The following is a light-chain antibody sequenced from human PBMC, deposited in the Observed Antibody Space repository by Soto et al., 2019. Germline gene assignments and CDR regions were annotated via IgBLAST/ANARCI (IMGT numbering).Light chain of an antibody. Sequence: DIQMTQSPSTLSASVGDRVTITCRASQSISTWLAWYQQKPGKAPKLLIYKASSLESGVPSRFSGSGSGTXXXXXXSXLQPDDFATYYCQQYNTYPLTFGGGTTVEIK. CDR2: KAS. CDR3: QQYNTYPLT. CDR1: QSISTW. V-gene: IGKV1-5*03. J-gene: IGKJ4*01.